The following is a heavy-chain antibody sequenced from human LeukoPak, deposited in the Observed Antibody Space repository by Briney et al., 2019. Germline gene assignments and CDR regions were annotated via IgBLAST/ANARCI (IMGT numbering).Heavy chain of an antibody. CDR2: IYYSGST. CDR3: ARRVVVVVAAMRSDTFDP. J-gene: IGHJ5*02. Sequence: PSETLSLTCTVSGGSISGYYWSWIRQPPGKGLEWIGYIYYSGSTNYNPSLKSRVTISVDTSKNQFSLKLSSVTAADTAVYYCARRVVVVVAAMRSDTFDPWGQGTLVTVSS. D-gene: IGHD2-15*01. V-gene: IGHV4-59*08. CDR1: GGSISGYY.